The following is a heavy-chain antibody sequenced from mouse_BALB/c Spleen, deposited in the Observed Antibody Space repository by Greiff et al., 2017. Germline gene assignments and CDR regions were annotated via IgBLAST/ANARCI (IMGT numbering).Heavy chain of an antibody. J-gene: IGHJ3*01. V-gene: IGHV1-7*01. CDR1: GYTFTSYW. D-gene: IGHD4-1*01. Sequence: VQLQQSGAELAKPGASVKMSCKASGYTFTSYWMHWVKQRPGQGLEWIGYINPSTGYTEYNQKFKDKATLTADKSSSTAYMQLSSLTTEDSAVYYCASLTSNAVFAYWGQGTLVTVSA. CDR2: INPSTGYT. CDR3: ASLTSNAVFAY.